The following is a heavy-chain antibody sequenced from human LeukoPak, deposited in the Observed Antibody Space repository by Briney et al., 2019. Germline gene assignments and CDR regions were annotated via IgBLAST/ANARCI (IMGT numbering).Heavy chain of an antibody. CDR3: XKDXXSXGXXHDXLLDS. Sequence: GGSLRLSCAASGFTFNNYAMSWVRQAPGKGLEWVSTIGFGDDSAYYADSVKGRFTISRDNSKNTLYLQMNYLRAEDTAVYYXXKDXXSXGXXHDXLLDSWGQGTLVTVSS. D-gene: IGHD3-9*01. J-gene: IGHJ5*02. V-gene: IGHV3-23*01. CDR2: IGFGDDSA. CDR1: GFTFNNYA.